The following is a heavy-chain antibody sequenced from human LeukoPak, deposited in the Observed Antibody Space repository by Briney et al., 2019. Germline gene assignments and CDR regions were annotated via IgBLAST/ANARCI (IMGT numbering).Heavy chain of an antibody. CDR1: GFTFSSKT. CDR2: ISYDGSNK. Sequence: GGSLRLSCAASGFTFSSKTMNWVRQAPGKGLEWVALISYDGSNKYYADSVKGRFTISRDNSKKTLLLQTNSLRAEDTAMYYCARDWRAFCGGDCFGFFDYWGQGTLVAVSS. D-gene: IGHD2-21*02. V-gene: IGHV3-30-3*01. CDR3: ARDWRAFCGGDCFGFFDY. J-gene: IGHJ4*02.